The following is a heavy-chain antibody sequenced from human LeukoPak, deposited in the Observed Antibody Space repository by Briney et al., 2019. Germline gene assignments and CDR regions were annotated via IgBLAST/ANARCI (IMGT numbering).Heavy chain of an antibody. D-gene: IGHD2-2*01. CDR3: ARGQVVPAVRTFDP. CDR2: INHSGST. CDR1: GGSFSVYY. J-gene: IGHJ5*02. V-gene: IGHV4-34*01. Sequence: SETLSLTCAVYGGSFSVYYWSWIRQPPGKGLEWIGEINHSGSTNYNPSLKSRVTISVDTSKNQFSLKLTSVTAADTAEYYCARGQVVPAVRTFDPWGQGTLVTVSS.